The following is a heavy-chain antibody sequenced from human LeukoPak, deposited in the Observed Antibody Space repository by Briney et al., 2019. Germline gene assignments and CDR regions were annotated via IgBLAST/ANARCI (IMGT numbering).Heavy chain of an antibody. J-gene: IGHJ6*03. CDR1: GGSISSHY. Sequence: WETLSLTCTVSGGSISSHYWSWIRQPPGKGLGWIGYINYSGSTNYKPSLKSRVTISVDTSKNQFSLKLSSVTAADTAVYYCARVPPGYYDSSGYYNHYYYYYMDVWGKGTTVTVSS. V-gene: IGHV4-59*11. D-gene: IGHD3-22*01. CDR3: ARVPPGYYDSSGYYNHYYYYYMDV. CDR2: INYSGST.